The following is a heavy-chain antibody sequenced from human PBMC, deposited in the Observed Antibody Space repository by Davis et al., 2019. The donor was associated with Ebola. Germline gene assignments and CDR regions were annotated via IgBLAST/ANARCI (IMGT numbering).Heavy chain of an antibody. D-gene: IGHD1-26*01. Sequence: GESLKISCSASGFTFNRYAMTWVRQAPGKGLEWVSTYGDSTYYADSVKGRFTISRDNSKNTLYLQMNSLRAEDTATYYCVKDMQSGNGILDPFDIWGQGTMVTVFS. CDR1: GFTFNRYA. V-gene: IGHV3-23*01. J-gene: IGHJ3*02. CDR3: VKDMQSGNGILDPFDI. CDR2: YGDST.